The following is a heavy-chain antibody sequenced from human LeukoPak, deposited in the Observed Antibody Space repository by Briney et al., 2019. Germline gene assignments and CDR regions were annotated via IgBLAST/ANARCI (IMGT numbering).Heavy chain of an antibody. J-gene: IGHJ4*02. CDR3: VGGIGWQPDY. CDR2: IRQDGRET. CDR1: PGITFSDYW. Sequence: GGSLRLSCAASPGITFSDYWMNWVRQAPGKGLEWVAIIRQDGRETLYLDSVRGRFTISTDNAKSSVYLEINSLRAEDTAVYYCVGGIGWQPDYWGQGTLVTVSS. D-gene: IGHD6-19*01. V-gene: IGHV3-7*03.